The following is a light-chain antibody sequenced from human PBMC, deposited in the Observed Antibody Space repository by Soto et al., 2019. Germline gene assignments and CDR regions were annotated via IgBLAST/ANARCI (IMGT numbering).Light chain of an antibody. CDR3: QQYDNYPLT. J-gene: IGKJ4*01. Sequence: DIQMTQSPATLSASVGDRVTITCRASQSVRSWLAWYQQKPGTAPKLLIFDASRLESGVPSRFSGSASGTEFTLTISSLQPADFATYYCQQYDNYPLTFGGGTKVDNK. CDR1: QSVRSW. V-gene: IGKV1-5*01. CDR2: DAS.